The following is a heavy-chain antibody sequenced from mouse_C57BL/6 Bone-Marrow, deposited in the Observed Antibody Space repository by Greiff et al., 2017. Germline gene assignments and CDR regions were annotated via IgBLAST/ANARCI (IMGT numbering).Heavy chain of an antibody. CDR2: ISSGGSYT. D-gene: IGHD2-2*01. CDR3: ARHPEGYNVPYAMDY. J-gene: IGHJ4*01. V-gene: IGHV5-6*01. CDR1: GFTFSSYG. Sequence: EVHLVESGGDLVKPGGSLKLSCAASGFTFSSYGMSWVRQTPDKRLEWVATISSGGSYTYYPDSVKGRFTISSDNAKNNLYLQMSILKSEDKAMDYCARHPEGYNVPYAMDYWGQGTSVTVSS.